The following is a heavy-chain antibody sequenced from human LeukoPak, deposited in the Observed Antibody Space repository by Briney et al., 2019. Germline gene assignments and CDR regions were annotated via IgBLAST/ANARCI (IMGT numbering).Heavy chain of an antibody. D-gene: IGHD6-13*01. V-gene: IGHV3-7*01. CDR3: ARGGVTSGWYWRN. CDR2: IKQDGTEK. CDR1: GFTFSNNW. J-gene: IGHJ4*02. Sequence: GGSLRLSCAASGFTFSNNWMTWVRQAPGKGLEWVANIKQDGTEKYYVESVKGRFTISRDNPNNSLYLQMNSLRAEDTAVYFCARGGVTSGWYWRNWGQGALVTVSS.